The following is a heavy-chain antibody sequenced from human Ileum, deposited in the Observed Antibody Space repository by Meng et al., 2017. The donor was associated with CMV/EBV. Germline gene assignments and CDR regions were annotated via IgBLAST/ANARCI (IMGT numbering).Heavy chain of an antibody. J-gene: IGHJ4*02. Sequence: LSCTASVFTFSSYWMHWVRQAPGKGLVWVSRIKSDGSYTIYADPVMGRFTISRDNAKNTLYLQMNSLRVEDTAVYYCARGGSGYLSDYWGQGTLVTVSS. CDR3: ARGGSGYLSDY. CDR1: VFTFSSYW. V-gene: IGHV3-74*01. CDR2: IKSDGSYT. D-gene: IGHD3-3*01.